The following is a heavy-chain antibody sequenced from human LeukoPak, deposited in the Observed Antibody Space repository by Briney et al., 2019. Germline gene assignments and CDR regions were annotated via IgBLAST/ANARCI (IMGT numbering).Heavy chain of an antibody. CDR2: ISSSSSSYI. CDR1: GFTFSSYS. CDR3: ARAPRYITGTSLPDY. V-gene: IGHV3-21*01. J-gene: IGHJ4*02. D-gene: IGHD1-7*01. Sequence: GGSLRLSCAASGFTFSSYSMNWVRQAPGKGLEWVSSISSSSSSYIYYADSVKGRFTISRDNAKNSLYLQMNSLRAEDTAVYYCARAPRYITGTSLPDYWGQGTLVTVSS.